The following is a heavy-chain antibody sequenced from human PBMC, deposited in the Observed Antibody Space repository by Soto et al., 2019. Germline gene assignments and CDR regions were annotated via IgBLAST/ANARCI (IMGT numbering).Heavy chain of an antibody. V-gene: IGHV1-2*02. CDR2: INPNSGGT. CDR3: ARDPAGSVTTPYYYYGMDV. D-gene: IGHD4-17*01. CDR1: GYIFTGYH. Sequence: APVKVSCKASGYIFTGYHMHWVRQAPGQGLEWMGWINPNSGGTKYAQKFQGRVTMTTDTSTSTAYMELRSLRSDDTAVYYCARDPAGSVTTPYYYYGMDVWGQGTTVTVSS. J-gene: IGHJ6*02.